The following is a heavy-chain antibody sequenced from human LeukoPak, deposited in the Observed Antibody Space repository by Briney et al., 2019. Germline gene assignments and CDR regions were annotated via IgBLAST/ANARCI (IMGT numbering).Heavy chain of an antibody. CDR3: ARGGYTVRGVLITPHFDS. V-gene: IGHV3-48*01. D-gene: IGHD3-10*01. J-gene: IGHJ4*02. CDR2: ITSSGSTT. Sequence: GGSLRLSCAASGFTFIGHSRNWVRQAPGKGLEWVSSITSSGSTTYSADSVRGRFTISRDNAKSSLYLQMNSLRAEDTAVYYCARGGYTVRGVLITPHFDSWGQGTLVTVSS. CDR1: GFTFIGHS.